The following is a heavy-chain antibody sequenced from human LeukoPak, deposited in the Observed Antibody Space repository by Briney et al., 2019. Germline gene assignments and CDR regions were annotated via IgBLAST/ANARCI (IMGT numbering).Heavy chain of an antibody. V-gene: IGHV3-7*01. CDR3: EMRLGSGSYFPYYFDY. D-gene: IGHD3-10*01. J-gene: IGHJ4*02. CDR2: IKQDGSEK. CDR1: GFTFSSYW. Sequence: PGGSLRLSCAASGFTFSSYWMSWVRQAPGKGLEWVANIKQDGSEKYYVDSVKGRFTISRDNAKNSLYLQMNSLRAEDTAEYYCEMRLGSGSYFPYYFDYWGQGTLVTVSS.